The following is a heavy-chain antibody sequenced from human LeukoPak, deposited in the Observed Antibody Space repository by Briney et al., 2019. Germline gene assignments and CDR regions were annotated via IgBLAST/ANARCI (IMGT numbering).Heavy chain of an antibody. CDR3: ARERARGATHFDP. CDR2: INHSGST. D-gene: IGHD1-26*01. Sequence: SETLSLTCAVYGGSFSGYYWSWIRQPPGKGLEWIGEINHSGSTNYNPSLKSRVTISVDTSKNQFSLKLSSVTAADTAVYYCARERARGATHFDPWGQGTLVTVSS. V-gene: IGHV4-34*01. CDR1: GGSFSGYY. J-gene: IGHJ5*02.